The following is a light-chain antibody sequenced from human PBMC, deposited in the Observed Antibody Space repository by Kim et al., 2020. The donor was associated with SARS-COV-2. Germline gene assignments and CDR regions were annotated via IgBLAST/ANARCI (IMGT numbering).Light chain of an antibody. CDR2: GNT. V-gene: IGLV1-40*01. J-gene: IGLJ1*01. CDR1: TSNIGAGYN. Sequence: QRVTFSCTGSTSNIGAGYNVHWYQQLPGTAPNLLIFGNTNRPSGVPDRFSGSKSGTSASLAITGLQAEDEADYYCQSYDNSLSGYVFGTGTKVTVL. CDR3: QSYDNSLSGYV.